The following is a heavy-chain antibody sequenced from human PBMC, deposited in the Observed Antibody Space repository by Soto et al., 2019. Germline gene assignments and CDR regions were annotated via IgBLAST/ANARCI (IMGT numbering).Heavy chain of an antibody. D-gene: IGHD3-10*01. V-gene: IGHV3-21*01. CDR3: ASGRSINMGADYYYYMDV. CDR2: ISSSSSYI. Sequence: GGSLRLSCAASGFTFSSYSMNWVRQAPGKGLEWVSSISSSSSYIYYADSVKGRFTISRDNAKNSLYLQMNSLRAEDTAVYYCASGRSINMGADYYYYMDVWGKGTTVTVSS. J-gene: IGHJ6*03. CDR1: GFTFSSYS.